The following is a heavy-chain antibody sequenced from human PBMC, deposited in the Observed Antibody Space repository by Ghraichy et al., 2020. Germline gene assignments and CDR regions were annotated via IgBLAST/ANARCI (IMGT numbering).Heavy chain of an antibody. CDR1: GFTFSTYL. V-gene: IGHV3-74*01. CDR3: ARARDYPDASDY. Sequence: GGSLRLSCAASGFTFSTYLMHWVRQAPGKGLVWVSRISSDGTTTSYPDSVEGRFTISRDNAKNTLYLQMNSLRAEDTAVYYCARARDYPDASDYWGQGTLVTVPS. CDR2: ISSDGTTT. D-gene: IGHD2-21*01. J-gene: IGHJ4*02.